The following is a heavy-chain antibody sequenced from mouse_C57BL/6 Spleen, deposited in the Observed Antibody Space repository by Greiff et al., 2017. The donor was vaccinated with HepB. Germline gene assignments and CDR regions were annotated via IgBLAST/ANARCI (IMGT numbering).Heavy chain of an antibody. D-gene: IGHD3-2*02. J-gene: IGHJ2*01. CDR2: IHPNSGST. V-gene: IGHV1-64*01. CDR1: GYTFTSYW. Sequence: QVQLQQPGAELVKPGASVKLSCKASGYTFTSYWMHWVKQRPGQGLEWIGMIHPNSGSTNYNEKFKSKATLTVDKSSSTAYMQLSSLTSEDSAVYYCARQLRLLYFDYWGQGTTLTVSS. CDR3: ARQLRLLYFDY.